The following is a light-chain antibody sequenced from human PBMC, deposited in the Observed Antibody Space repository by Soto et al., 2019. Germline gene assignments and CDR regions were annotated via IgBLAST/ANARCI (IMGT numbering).Light chain of an antibody. V-gene: IGLV1-44*01. CDR1: SSNIGSNT. CDR2: SNN. Sequence: QSVLTQPPSASGTPGQRVTISCSGSSSNIGSNTVNWYQQLPETAPKLLIYSNNQRPSGVPVRFSGSKSGTSASLAISGLQSEDEADYYCAAWDDSLNGLVFGGGTKLTVL. J-gene: IGLJ2*01. CDR3: AAWDDSLNGLV.